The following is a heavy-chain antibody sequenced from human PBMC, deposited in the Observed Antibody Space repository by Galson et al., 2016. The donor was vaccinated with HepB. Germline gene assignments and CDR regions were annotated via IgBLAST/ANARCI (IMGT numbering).Heavy chain of an antibody. Sequence: SLRLSCAASRFTFSGSAMHWVRQASGKGLEWVGRIRTKAKSYATAYAASVKGRFSLSREDSKNTAYLQMNSLKTEDTAVYYCLIYGDYRDYWGQGTLVTVSS. J-gene: IGHJ4*02. CDR1: RFTFSGSA. D-gene: IGHD4/OR15-4a*01. V-gene: IGHV3-73*01. CDR2: IRTKAKSYAT. CDR3: LIYGDYRDY.